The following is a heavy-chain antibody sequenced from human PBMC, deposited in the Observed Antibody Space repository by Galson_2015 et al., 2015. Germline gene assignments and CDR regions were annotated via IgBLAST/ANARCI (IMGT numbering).Heavy chain of an antibody. J-gene: IGHJ3*02. D-gene: IGHD6-13*01. V-gene: IGHV6-1*01. Sequence: CAISGDSVSSNSAAWNWIRQSPSRGLEWLGRTYYRSKWYNDYAVSVKSRITINPDTSKNQFSLQLNSVTPEDTAVYYCARGQPGIAASSETFDIWGQGTMVTVSS. CDR1: GDSVSSNSAA. CDR2: TYYRSKWYN. CDR3: ARGQPGIAASSETFDI.